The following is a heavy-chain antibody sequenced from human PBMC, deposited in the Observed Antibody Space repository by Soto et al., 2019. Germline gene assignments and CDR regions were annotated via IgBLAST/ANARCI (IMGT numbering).Heavy chain of an antibody. D-gene: IGHD2-2*01. Sequence: ASVKVSCKASGYSFTNYDISWVRQAPGQGLEWMGWISPYNGDTNYAQKLQGRVTMTTDTSTSTAYMELRSLRSDDTAAYYCARYCSSTSCDHYFDYWGQGTLVTVPQ. CDR1: GYSFTNYD. CDR3: ARYCSSTSCDHYFDY. J-gene: IGHJ4*02. V-gene: IGHV1-18*01. CDR2: ISPYNGDT.